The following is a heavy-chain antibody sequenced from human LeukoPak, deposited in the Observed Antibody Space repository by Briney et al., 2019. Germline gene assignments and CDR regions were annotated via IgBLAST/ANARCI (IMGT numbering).Heavy chain of an antibody. CDR3: ARGRHSDYVWGTHRYSGDYFDY. CDR1: GWSFRGYS. D-gene: IGHD3-16*02. V-gene: IGHV4-34*01. CDR2: INDSGVT. J-gene: IGHJ4*02. Sequence: PSETLSLTCAVSGWSFRGYSWSWIRQPPGKGLEWVGGINDSGVTNFNPSLKSRVSISVEESMKQFSLRLSAVTAGDTAVYYCARGRHSDYVWGTHRYSGDYFDYWGQGTLVAVSS.